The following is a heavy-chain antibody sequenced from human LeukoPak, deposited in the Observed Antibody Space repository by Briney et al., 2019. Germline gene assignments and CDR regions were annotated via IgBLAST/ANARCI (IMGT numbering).Heavy chain of an antibody. V-gene: IGHV3-30-3*01. CDR3: APGIAAAGTWFDP. D-gene: IGHD6-13*01. CDR2: ISYDGSNK. J-gene: IGHJ5*02. CDR1: GFTFSSYA. Sequence: GGSLRLSCAASGFTFSSYAMHWVRQAPGKGLEWVAVISYDGSNKYYADSVKGRFTISRDNSKNTLYLQMNSLRAEDTAVYYCAPGIAAAGTWFDPWGQGTTVTVSS.